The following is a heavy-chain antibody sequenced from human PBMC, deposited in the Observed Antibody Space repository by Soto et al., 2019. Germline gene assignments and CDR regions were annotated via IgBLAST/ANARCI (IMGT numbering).Heavy chain of an antibody. D-gene: IGHD1-26*01. CDR2: ISAYNGNT. V-gene: IGHV1-18*01. CDR1: GYTFTSYG. CDR3: ARDRTREGYCLMFDY. Sequence: QVQLVQSGAEVKKPGASVKVSCKASGYTFTSYGISWVRQAPGQGLEWMGWISAYNGNTNYAQKLQGSVTMTTDTSTSTADLELRSLRSDETAVYYCARDRTREGYCLMFDYWGQGTLVTVSS. J-gene: IGHJ4*02.